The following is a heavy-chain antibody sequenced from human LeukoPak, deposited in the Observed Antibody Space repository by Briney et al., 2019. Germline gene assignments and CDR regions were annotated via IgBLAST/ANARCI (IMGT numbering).Heavy chain of an antibody. V-gene: IGHV3-23*01. CDR1: GFTFSSYG. CDR3: AKVGYCSGGSCYREFDY. CDR2: ISGSGGST. Sequence: GGSLRLSCAASGFTFSSYGMSWVRQAPGKGLEWVSAISGSGGSTYYADSVKGRFTISRDNSKNTLYLQMNSLRAEDTAVYNCAKVGYCSGGSCYREFDYWGQGTLVTVSS. J-gene: IGHJ4*02. D-gene: IGHD2-15*01.